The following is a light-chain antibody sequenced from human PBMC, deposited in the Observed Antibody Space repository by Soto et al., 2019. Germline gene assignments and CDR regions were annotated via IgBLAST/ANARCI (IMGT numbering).Light chain of an antibody. J-gene: IGKJ3*01. V-gene: IGKV3-20*01. CDR1: QSVTNNF. Sequence: IVLTQSPGTLSLSPGERATLSCGASQSVTNNFLAWYQQKPGQAPRLLSYGASSRATGVPDRFSGSGSATDFTLSFSRVEPGDFAVYYCQQYGTPLSTFGPGTKVDIK. CDR2: GAS. CDR3: QQYGTPLST.